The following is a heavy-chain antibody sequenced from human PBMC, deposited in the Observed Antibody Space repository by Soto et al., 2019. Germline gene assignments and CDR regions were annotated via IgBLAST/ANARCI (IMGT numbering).Heavy chain of an antibody. CDR1: GGSISSYY. CDR2: IYYSGST. V-gene: IGHV4-59*01. Sequence: SETLSLTCTVSGGSISSYYWSWIRQPPGKGLEWIGYIYYSGSTNYNPSLKSRVTISVDTSKNQFSLKLSSVTAADTAVYYCARTAAAVAWFDPWGQGTLVT. CDR3: ARTAAAVAWFDP. J-gene: IGHJ5*02. D-gene: IGHD6-13*01.